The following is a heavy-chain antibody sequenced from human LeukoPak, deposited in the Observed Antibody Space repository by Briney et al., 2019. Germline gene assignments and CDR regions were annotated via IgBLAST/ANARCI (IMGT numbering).Heavy chain of an antibody. CDR2: INPNSGGT. V-gene: IGHV1-2*02. CDR1: GYTFTGYY. J-gene: IGHJ5*02. Sequence: GASVRVSCKASGYTFTGYYMHWVRQALGQGLEWMGWINPNSGGTNYAQKFQGRVTMTRDTSISTAYMELSRLRSDDTAVYYCARGVVVPAAGNNWFDPWGQGTLVTVSS. D-gene: IGHD2-2*01. CDR3: ARGVVVPAAGNNWFDP.